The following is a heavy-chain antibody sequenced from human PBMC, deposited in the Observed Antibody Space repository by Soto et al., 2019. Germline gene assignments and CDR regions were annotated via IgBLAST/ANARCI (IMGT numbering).Heavy chain of an antibody. CDR1: GGSFSGYY. CDR2: INHSGST. D-gene: IGHD3-16*02. V-gene: IGHV4-34*01. Sequence: NLSETLSLTCAVYGGSFSGYYWSWIRQPPGKGLEWIGEINHSGSTNYNPSLKSRVTISVDTSKNQFSLKLSSVTAADTAVYYCARSIMITFGGVIPHDYWGQGTLVTVSS. J-gene: IGHJ4*02. CDR3: ARSIMITFGGVIPHDY.